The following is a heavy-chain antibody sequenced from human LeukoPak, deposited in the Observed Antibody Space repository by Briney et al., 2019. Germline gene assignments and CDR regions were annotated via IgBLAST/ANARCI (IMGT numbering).Heavy chain of an antibody. V-gene: IGHV3-7*01. J-gene: IGHJ4*02. CDR3: ARDQGYCSGGSCYSRSFDY. Sequence: GGSLRLSCAASGFTFSRSWMSWVRQAPGKGLEWVANIDQDGSGKYYVNSVKGRFTISRDNAKNTLYLQMNSLRADDTAVYYCARDQGYCSGGSCYSRSFDYWGQGTLVTVSS. CDR1: GFTFSRSW. CDR2: IDQDGSGK. D-gene: IGHD2-15*01.